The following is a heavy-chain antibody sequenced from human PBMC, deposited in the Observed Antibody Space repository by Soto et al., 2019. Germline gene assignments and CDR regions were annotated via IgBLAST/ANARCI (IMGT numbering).Heavy chain of an antibody. Sequence: ASVKVSCKASGYTFTSYGISWVRQAPGQGLERMRWISAYNGNTKYAQKHKGRVTMTTDTSTSTAYMELRSLRSDDTAVYYCARDSPPVDYWGQGTLVTVSS. J-gene: IGHJ4*02. CDR2: ISAYNGNT. CDR1: GYTFTSYG. V-gene: IGHV1-18*01. CDR3: ARDSPPVDY.